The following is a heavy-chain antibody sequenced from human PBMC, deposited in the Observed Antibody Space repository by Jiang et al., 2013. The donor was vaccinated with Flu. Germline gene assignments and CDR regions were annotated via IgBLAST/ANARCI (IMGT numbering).Heavy chain of an antibody. CDR1: GYTFTSYA. Sequence: QSGSELKKPGASVKVSCKASGYTFTSYAINWVRQAPGQGLEWMGWIHTNTGKPTYAPGFTGRFVFSLDTSVNTTFLQISSLKAEDSAVYYCARVWGSALDWFDPWGQGTLVTVSS. J-gene: IGHJ5*02. V-gene: IGHV7-4-1*02. D-gene: IGHD7-27*01. CDR2: IHTNTGKP. CDR3: ARVWGSALDWFDP.